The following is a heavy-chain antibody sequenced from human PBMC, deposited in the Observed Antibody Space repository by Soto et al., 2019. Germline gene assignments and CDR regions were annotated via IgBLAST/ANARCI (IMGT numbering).Heavy chain of an antibody. CDR3: ARYVAGGSLSQDLDY. CDR2: ISGSGYTI. V-gene: IGHV3-11*01. D-gene: IGHD2-15*01. Sequence: PGGSLRLCGAASVFTFSDYYMSWIRQAPGKGLEWLSYISGSGYTIYYVDSVKGRFTISRDNAKNSLYLQMNSLRADDTAVYYCARYVAGGSLSQDLDYWGQGTLVTVSS. CDR1: VFTFSDYY. J-gene: IGHJ4*02.